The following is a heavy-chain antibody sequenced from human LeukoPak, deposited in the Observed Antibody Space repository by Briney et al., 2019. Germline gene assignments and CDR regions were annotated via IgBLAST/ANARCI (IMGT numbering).Heavy chain of an antibody. CDR3: ARGSTYYDSSGQVPFDY. CDR1: GFTLSTYS. Sequence: GGSLRLSCAASGFTLSTYSMNWVRQAPGKGLEWVSYISSSSSTIYYADSVKGRFTISRDNAKNSLYLQMNSLRAEDTAVYYCARGSTYYDSSGQVPFDYWGQGTLVTVSS. V-gene: IGHV3-48*01. D-gene: IGHD3-22*01. J-gene: IGHJ4*02. CDR2: ISSSSSTI.